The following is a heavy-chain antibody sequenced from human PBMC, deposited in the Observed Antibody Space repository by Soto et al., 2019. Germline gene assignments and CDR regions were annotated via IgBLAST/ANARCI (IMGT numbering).Heavy chain of an antibody. CDR3: ATMGTPATGLYFFDY. CDR2: ISYSGST. J-gene: IGHJ4*02. V-gene: IGHV4-30-4*01. CDR1: GGSISSGNYY. D-gene: IGHD2-15*01. Sequence: QVQLQESGPGLVKPSQTLSLTRTVSGGSISSGNYYWSWIRQPPGKGLEWIGFISYSGSTYYSTSLKSRVTISVDTSKSQFSLNLSFVTAADTAVYYCATMGTPATGLYFFDYWGQGSLVTVSS.